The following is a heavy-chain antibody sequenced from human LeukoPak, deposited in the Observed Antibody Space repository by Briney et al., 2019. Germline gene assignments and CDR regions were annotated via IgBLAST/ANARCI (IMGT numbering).Heavy chain of an antibody. CDR1: GGSFRDYY. CDR2: INHDGST. CDR3: AREGAYSNFVNWFDT. Sequence: SETLSLTCAVYGGSFRDYYWSWIRQPPGKGLEWIGEINHDGSTNYNPSIKSRVTMSIDASKSQFFLTLTPVTAADTAVYYCAREGAYSNFVNWFDTWGQGTLVTVSS. D-gene: IGHD2/OR15-2a*01. J-gene: IGHJ5*02. V-gene: IGHV4-34*01.